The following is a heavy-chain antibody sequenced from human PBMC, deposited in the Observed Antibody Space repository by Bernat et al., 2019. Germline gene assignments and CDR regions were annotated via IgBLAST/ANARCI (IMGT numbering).Heavy chain of an antibody. CDR1: GLTFSSHW. Sequence: EVQLVESGGGLVQPGGSLRLSCAASGLTFSSHWMHWVRQAPGKGLVWVSRINSDGSSTSYADSVKGRFTISRDNAKNTLYLQMNSLRAEDTAVYYCARGLGYSGYVPFDYWGQGTLVTVSS. J-gene: IGHJ4*02. CDR2: INSDGSST. V-gene: IGHV3-74*01. CDR3: ARGLGYSGYVPFDY. D-gene: IGHD5-12*01.